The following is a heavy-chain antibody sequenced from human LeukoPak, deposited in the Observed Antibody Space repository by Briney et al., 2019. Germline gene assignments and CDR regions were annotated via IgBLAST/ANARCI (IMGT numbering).Heavy chain of an antibody. CDR2: IKQDGSEK. Sequence: GGSLRLSCAASGFTFSSYWMSWVRQAPEKGLEWVANIKQDGSEKYYVDSVKGRFTISRDNAKNSLYLQMNSLRAEDMAVYYCARVDIVVVPTAFQHWGQGTLVTVSS. J-gene: IGHJ1*01. D-gene: IGHD2-2*01. V-gene: IGHV3-7*01. CDR3: ARVDIVVVPTAFQH. CDR1: GFTFSSYW.